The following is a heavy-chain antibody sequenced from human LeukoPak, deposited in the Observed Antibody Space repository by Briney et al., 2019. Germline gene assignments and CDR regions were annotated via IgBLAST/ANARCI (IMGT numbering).Heavy chain of an antibody. J-gene: IGHJ3*02. D-gene: IGHD1-26*01. CDR1: GFTFSSYE. Sequence: PGGSLRLSCAASGFTFSSYEMNWVRQAPGKGLEWVSYISSSGSTIYYADSVKGRFTISRDNAKNSLYLQMNSLRAEDTAVYYCARVQWELLLDAFDIWGQGTMVTVSS. V-gene: IGHV3-48*03. CDR2: ISSSGSTI. CDR3: ARVQWELLLDAFDI.